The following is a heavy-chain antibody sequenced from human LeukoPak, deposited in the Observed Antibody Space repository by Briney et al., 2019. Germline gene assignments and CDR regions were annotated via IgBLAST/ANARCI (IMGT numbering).Heavy chain of an antibody. V-gene: IGHV4-59*01. J-gene: IGHJ6*03. CDR3: ARVPRSYYYYYYMDV. Sequence: SETLSLTCNVSGGSISGYHWSWIRQPPGKGLEWLGYIYYNGSSNYNPSLKSRVTISVDTSKNQFSLKLSSVTAADTAVYYCARVPRSYYYYYYMDVWGKGTTVTVSS. CDR1: GGSISGYH. CDR2: IYYNGSS.